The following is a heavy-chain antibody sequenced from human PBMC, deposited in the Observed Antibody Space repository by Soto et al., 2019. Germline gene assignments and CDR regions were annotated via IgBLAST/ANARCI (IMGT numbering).Heavy chain of an antibody. V-gene: IGHV1-69*12. CDR1: GGTFSRYA. CDR3: AQTLGSAVAGPGRFDL. D-gene: IGHD6-19*01. Sequence: QVQLVQSGAEVKKPGSSVKVSCKASGGTFSRYAISWVRQAPGQGLEWMGGITPMFGTANYAQKFQGRVTISADDCTSTVHMELRRLRSEDTAVHYCAQTLGSAVAGPGRFDLWGRGTLVIVSS. CDR2: ITPMFGTA. J-gene: IGHJ2*01.